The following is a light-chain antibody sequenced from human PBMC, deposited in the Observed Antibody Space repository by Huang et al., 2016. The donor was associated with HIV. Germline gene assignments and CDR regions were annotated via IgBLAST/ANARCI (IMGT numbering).Light chain of an antibody. Sequence: EIVLTQSPGTLALSPGERATLSCTASQSVSDSKLAWYQQQPGQAPRLFIYGASRRATCIPDRFTGGGSGTEFTLTINRLEPEDFAVYYCQRYGSSYTFGQGTKLENK. CDR1: QSVSDSK. CDR3: QRYGSSYT. J-gene: IGKJ2*01. CDR2: GAS. V-gene: IGKV3-20*01.